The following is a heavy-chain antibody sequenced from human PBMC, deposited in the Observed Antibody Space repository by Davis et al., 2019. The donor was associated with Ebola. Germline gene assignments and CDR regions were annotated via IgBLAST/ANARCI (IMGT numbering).Heavy chain of an antibody. CDR3: ARDTWYSGDDNGGD. CDR1: GFTFSSYS. Sequence: GESLKISCAASGFTFSSYSMNWVRQAPGKGLEWVANIKQDGSEKYYVDSVKGRFTISRDNSRNILYLQMNSLRAEDTAVYYCARDTWYSGDDNGGDWGQGTLVTVSS. J-gene: IGHJ4*02. CDR2: IKQDGSEK. V-gene: IGHV3-7*03. D-gene: IGHD1-26*01.